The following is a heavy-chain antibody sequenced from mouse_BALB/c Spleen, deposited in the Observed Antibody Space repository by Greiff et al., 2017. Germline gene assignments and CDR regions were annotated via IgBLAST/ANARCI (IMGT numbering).Heavy chain of an antibody. CDR2: ISYDGSN. J-gene: IGHJ4*01. CDR1: GYSITSGYY. CDR3: AREIYYDYDYAMDY. D-gene: IGHD2-4*01. V-gene: IGHV3-6*02. Sequence: EVKLMESGPGLVKPSQSLSLTCSVTGYSITSGYYWNWIRQFPGNKLEWMGYISYDGSNNYNPSLKNRISINRDTSKNQFFLKLNSVTTEDTATYYCAREIYYDYDYAMDYWGQGTSVTVSS.